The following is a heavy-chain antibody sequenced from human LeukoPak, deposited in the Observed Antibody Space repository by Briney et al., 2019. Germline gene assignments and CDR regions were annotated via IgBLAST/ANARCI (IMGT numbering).Heavy chain of an antibody. CDR2: IYYRGST. D-gene: IGHD7-27*01. Sequence: WETLSLTCTVSGGSIRSYYWSWIRQPPGKGLEWVGYIYYRGSTNYNPSLKSRVTISVDTSKNPFPLKLSSVTAADTAVYYCAKRGNWGFFDYWGQGTLVTVPS. CDR3: AKRGNWGFFDY. CDR1: GGSIRSYY. V-gene: IGHV4-59*08. J-gene: IGHJ4*02.